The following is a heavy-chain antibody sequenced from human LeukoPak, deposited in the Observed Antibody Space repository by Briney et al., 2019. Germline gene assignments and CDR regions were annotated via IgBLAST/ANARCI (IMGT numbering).Heavy chain of an antibody. J-gene: IGHJ4*02. CDR3: ARAAAAGDYFDY. Sequence: PSETLSLTCAVSGGSIGSGGYSWSWIRQPPGKGLEWIGYIYHSGSTYYKPSLKSRVTISVDRSENQFSLKLSSVTAADAAVYYCARAAAAGDYFDYWGQGTLVTVSS. CDR1: GGSIGSGGYS. CDR2: IYHSGST. V-gene: IGHV4-30-2*01. D-gene: IGHD6-13*01.